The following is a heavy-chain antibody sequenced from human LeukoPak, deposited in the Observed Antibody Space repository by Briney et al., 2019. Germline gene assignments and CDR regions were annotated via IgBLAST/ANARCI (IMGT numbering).Heavy chain of an antibody. CDR3: VRGYSFGFYFDY. D-gene: IGHD5-18*01. V-gene: IGHV1-2*06. J-gene: IGHJ4*02. CDR1: GYSFTGYY. CDR2: INPNSGGP. Sequence: ASVKVSCKTSGYSFTGYYIHWVRQAPGQGLEWMGRINPNSGGPNYGQKFQGTVTMIRDTSISTACLELSNLRSDDTAAYYCVRGYSFGFYFDYWGQGSLVTVSS.